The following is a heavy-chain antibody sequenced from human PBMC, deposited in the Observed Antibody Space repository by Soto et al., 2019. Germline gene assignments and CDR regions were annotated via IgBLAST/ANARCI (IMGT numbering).Heavy chain of an antibody. J-gene: IGHJ6*02. D-gene: IGHD6-6*01. V-gene: IGHV4-30-4*01. CDR1: GGSISRGLYF. CDR3: ARTYYSSSASMDF. Sequence: QVQLQDSGPGLVEPSQTLSPTCPVSGGSISRGLYFWRWIRQPPAKGLEWIGYIYYSGRTYYNPSLKSRVTISVDTSKSHCSLTLSAVTAADTAVYYCARTYYSSSASMDFWGQGTTVAVSS. CDR2: IYYSGRT.